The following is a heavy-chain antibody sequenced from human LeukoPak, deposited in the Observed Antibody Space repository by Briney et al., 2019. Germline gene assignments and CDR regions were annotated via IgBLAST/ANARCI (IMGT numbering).Heavy chain of an antibody. CDR2: IIPIFGTA. Sequence: GASVKVSCKASGGTFSSYASSWVRQAPGQGLEWMGGIIPIFGTANYAQKFQGRVTITADKSTSTAYMELSSLRSEDTAVYYCARVPNYDILTGYYNVWHNYFDYWGQGTLVTVSS. CDR1: GGTFSSYA. D-gene: IGHD3-9*01. CDR3: ARVPNYDILTGYYNVWHNYFDY. V-gene: IGHV1-69*06. J-gene: IGHJ4*02.